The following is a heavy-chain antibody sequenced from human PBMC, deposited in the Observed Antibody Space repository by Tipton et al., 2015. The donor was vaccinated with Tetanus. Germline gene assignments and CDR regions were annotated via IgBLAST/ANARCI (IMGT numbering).Heavy chain of an antibody. D-gene: IGHD3-3*01. CDR1: GGSISSGDYY. J-gene: IGHJ4*02. CDR2: IQRGGST. V-gene: IGHV4-30-4*01. Sequence: TLSLTCTVSGGSISSGDYYWSWIRQPPGKGLEWIGEIQRGGSTNYNPSLKSRVSMSLDTSKNQISLRLTSVTAADTAVYYCARANNDFPKKGPFDSWGQGSLVIVSS. CDR3: ARANNDFPKKGPFDS.